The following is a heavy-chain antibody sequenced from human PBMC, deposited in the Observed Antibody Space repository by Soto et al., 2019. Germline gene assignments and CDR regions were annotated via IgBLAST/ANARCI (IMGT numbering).Heavy chain of an antibody. J-gene: IGHJ4*02. CDR3: XXDHPESSSWYLDGDY. CDR2: ISGSGGST. V-gene: IGHV3-23*01. CDR1: GFTFSSYA. D-gene: IGHD6-13*01. Sequence: EVQLLESGGGLVQPGGSLRLSCAASGFTFSSYAMSWVRQAPGKGLEWVSAISGSGGSTYYADSVKGRFTISRDNSKNTLYLQMNSLRAEDTAVYYXXXDHPESSSWYLDGDYWGQGTLVTVSS.